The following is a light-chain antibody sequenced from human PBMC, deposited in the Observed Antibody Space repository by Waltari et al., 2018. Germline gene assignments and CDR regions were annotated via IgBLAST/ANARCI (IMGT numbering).Light chain of an antibody. CDR3: SSYAGTYTPVV. J-gene: IGLJ2*01. V-gene: IGLV2-23*02. Sequence: HSALTQPASVSGSPGQSITVSCTGTSSDVGSYDLVSWYQQHPGKAPKLIIYEVNKRPSGVSNRVSGSKSGNTASLTISGLLAEDEADYHCSSYAGTYTPVVFGGGTKLTVL. CDR2: EVN. CDR1: SSDVGSYDL.